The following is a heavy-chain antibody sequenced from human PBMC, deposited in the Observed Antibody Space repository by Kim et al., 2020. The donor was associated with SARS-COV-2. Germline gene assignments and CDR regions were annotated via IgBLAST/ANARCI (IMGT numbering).Heavy chain of an antibody. CDR3: ARHVSWSGLRYFD. Sequence: SETLSLTCTVSGGSISSSSYYWGWIRQPPGKGLEWIGSIYYSGSTYYNPSLKSRVTISVDTSKNQFSLKLSSVTAADTAVYYCARHVSWSGLRYFDWGQGTLVTVSS. V-gene: IGHV4-39*01. J-gene: IGHJ4*02. CDR1: GGSISSSSYY. D-gene: IGHD3-9*01. CDR2: IYYSGST.